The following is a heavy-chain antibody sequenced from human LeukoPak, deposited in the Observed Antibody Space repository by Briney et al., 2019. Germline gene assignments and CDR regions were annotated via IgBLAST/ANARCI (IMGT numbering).Heavy chain of an antibody. D-gene: IGHD4-17*01. J-gene: IGHJ4*02. CDR1: GGSISSSSYY. Sequence: PSETLSLTCTVSGGSISSSSYYWGWIRQPPGKGLEWIGSIYYSGSTCYNPSLKSRVTISVDTSKNQFSLKLSSVTAADTAVYYCARRSGDYFDYWGQGTLVTVSS. V-gene: IGHV4-39*01. CDR3: ARRSGDYFDY. CDR2: IYYSGST.